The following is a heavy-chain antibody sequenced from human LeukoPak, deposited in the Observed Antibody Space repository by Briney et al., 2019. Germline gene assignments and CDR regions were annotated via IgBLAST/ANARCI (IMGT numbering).Heavy chain of an antibody. CDR2: IYYSGST. CDR3: ARPPRRAEEFFAY. Sequence: SETLSLTCTVSGGSISSYYWSWIRQPPGKGLEWIGYIYYSGSTNYNPSLKSRVTISVDTSKNQFSLKLSSVTAADTAVYYCARPPRRAEEFFAYWGQGPLVTVPS. V-gene: IGHV4-59*08. CDR1: GGSISSYY. J-gene: IGHJ4*02. D-gene: IGHD3-10*01.